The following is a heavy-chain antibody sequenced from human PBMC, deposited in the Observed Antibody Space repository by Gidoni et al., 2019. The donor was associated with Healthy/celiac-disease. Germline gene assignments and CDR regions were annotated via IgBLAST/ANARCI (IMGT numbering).Heavy chain of an antibody. D-gene: IGHD1-1*01. CDR3: ARGQKNWNDTPYYFDY. Sequence: QLQLQQWGAGLLKPSATLSLTCAVYGGSFSGYYWSWIRQPPGKGLEWIGEINHSGSTNYNPSLKSRVTISVDTSKNQFSLKLSSVTAADTAVYYCARGQKNWNDTPYYFDYWGQGTLVTVSS. CDR2: INHSGST. J-gene: IGHJ4*02. CDR1: GGSFSGYY. V-gene: IGHV4-34*01.